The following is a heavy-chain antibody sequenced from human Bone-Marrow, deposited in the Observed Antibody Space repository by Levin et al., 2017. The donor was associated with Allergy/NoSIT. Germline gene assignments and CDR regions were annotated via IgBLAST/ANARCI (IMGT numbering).Heavy chain of an antibody. V-gene: IGHV3-23*01. CDR2: ISSRGGST. Sequence: GGSLRLSCAASGFTFIKYAMNWVRQAPGKGLEWVSAISSRGGSTFYEDSVKGRFTISRDNSKNTLYLQMNSLRAEDTAVYYCAKEMTTEFVGQVFDPWGQGTLVTVSS. J-gene: IGHJ5*02. CDR3: AKEMTTEFVGQVFDP. D-gene: IGHD1-1*01. CDR1: GFTFIKYA.